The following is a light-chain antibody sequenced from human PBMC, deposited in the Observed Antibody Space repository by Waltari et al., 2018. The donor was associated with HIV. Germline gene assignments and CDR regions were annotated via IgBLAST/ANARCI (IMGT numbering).Light chain of an antibody. CDR2: DVF. CDR1: SSAIGAYAY. V-gene: IGLV2-14*03. CDR3: SSYTTTNTII. Sequence: QSALTQPASVSGSPGQSITLSCTGTSSAIGAYAYVSWYRQHPDKAPQLLIYDVFYRPSGVSHRLSGSKSGNTASLTISGLQAEDEAVYSCSSYTTTNTIIFGGGTKLTVL. J-gene: IGLJ2*01.